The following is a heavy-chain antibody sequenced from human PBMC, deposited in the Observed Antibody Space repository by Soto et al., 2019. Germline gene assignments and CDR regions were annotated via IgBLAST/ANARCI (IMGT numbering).Heavy chain of an antibody. CDR2: IIPTFGTA. D-gene: IGHD3-9*01. CDR3: ARGPYYDIMTGIPMGY. V-gene: IGHV1-69*01. CDR1: GGTLSSYA. Sequence: QVQLVQSGAEVKKPGSSVKVSCKAYGGTLSSYAISWVRQAPGQGLEWMGGIIPTFGTANYAQKFQGRVTITADESTSTAYMELSSLRSEDTAVYYCARGPYYDIMTGIPMGYWGQGTLVTVSS. J-gene: IGHJ4*02.